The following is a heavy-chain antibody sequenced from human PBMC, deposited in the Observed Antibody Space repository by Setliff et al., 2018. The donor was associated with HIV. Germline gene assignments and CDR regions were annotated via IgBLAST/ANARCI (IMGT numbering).Heavy chain of an antibody. D-gene: IGHD5-18*01. V-gene: IGHV4-31*02. CDR1: GGSVNSATYY. CDR2: IDYSGSA. Sequence: SETMSLTCTVSGGSVNSATYYWSWIRQHPGKGLEWIGYIDYSGSAFYNPSLKSRITISVDTSKNQFSLRMKSVTAADTAMYYCAREGKTAMVTKYFDYWGQGTMVTVSS. J-gene: IGHJ4*02. CDR3: AREGKTAMVTKYFDY.